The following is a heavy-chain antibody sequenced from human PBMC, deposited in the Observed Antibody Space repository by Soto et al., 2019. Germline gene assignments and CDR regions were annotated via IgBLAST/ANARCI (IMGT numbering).Heavy chain of an antibody. V-gene: IGHV3-30*03. CDR2: ISYDGSNK. J-gene: IGHJ6*02. Sequence: QVQLVESGGGVVQPGRSLRLSCAASGFTFSSYGMHWVRQAPGKGLEWVAVISYDGSNKYYADSVKGRFTISRDNSKNTLSLQMNSSRAEDTAVYYCASYVWSSVGYGMDVWGQGTTVTVS. CDR1: GFTFSSYG. D-gene: IGHD6-25*01. CDR3: ASYVWSSVGYGMDV.